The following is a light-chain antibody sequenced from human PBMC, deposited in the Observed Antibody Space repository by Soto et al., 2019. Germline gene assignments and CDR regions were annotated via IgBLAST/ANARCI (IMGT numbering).Light chain of an antibody. J-gene: IGKJ1*01. CDR1: QDINDY. Sequence: DIQMTQSPSSLSASVGDRVTITCQASQDINDYLNWYQQKPGKAPKLLIYAATTLQSGVPSRFSGSGSGTDFTLTISSLQPEDVATYYCQKYNSAPRTFGQGTKVDNK. V-gene: IGKV1-27*01. CDR2: AAT. CDR3: QKYNSAPRT.